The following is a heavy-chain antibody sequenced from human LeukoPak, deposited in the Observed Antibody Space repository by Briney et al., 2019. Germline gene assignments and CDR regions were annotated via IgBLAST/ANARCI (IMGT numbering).Heavy chain of an antibody. V-gene: IGHV3-53*01. CDR1: GLTVNNNY. D-gene: IGHD3-10*01. CDR2: IYSGGST. Sequence: GGSLRLSCVASGLTVNNNYMSWVRQAPGKGLEWVSIIYSGGSTYYADSVKGRFTISRDNSKNTLYLQMNSLRAEDTAVYYCTRVTGPTSTVVRGVIIPAFDYWGQGTLVTVSS. J-gene: IGHJ4*02. CDR3: TRVTGPTSTVVRGVIIPAFDY.